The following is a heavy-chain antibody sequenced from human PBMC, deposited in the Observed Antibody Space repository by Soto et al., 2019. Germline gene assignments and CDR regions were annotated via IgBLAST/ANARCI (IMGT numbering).Heavy chain of an antibody. CDR3: AREETVYYYYYGMDV. CDR2: ISSSSSTI. Sequence: GGSLRLSCAASGFTFSSYSMNWVRQAPGKGLEWVSYISSSSSTIYYADSVKGRFTISRDNAKNSLYLQMNSLRDEDTAVYYCAREETVYYYYYGMDVWGQGTTVTSP. V-gene: IGHV3-48*02. D-gene: IGHD4-17*01. J-gene: IGHJ6*02. CDR1: GFTFSSYS.